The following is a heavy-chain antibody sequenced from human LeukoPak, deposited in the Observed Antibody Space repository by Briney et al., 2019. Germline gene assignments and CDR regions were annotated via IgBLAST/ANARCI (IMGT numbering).Heavy chain of an antibody. CDR2: ISGSGDST. V-gene: IGHV3-23*01. D-gene: IGHD1-26*01. J-gene: IGHJ5*02. Sequence: PGGSLRLSCAASGFTFDTYAMSWVRQAPGKALEGVSVISGSGDSTEYADSVKGRFTISRDNSRNTLSLQMNTLRAADTATYYCARDTYYSGSYIWFDPRGQGTLVTVSS. CDR3: ARDTYYSGSYIWFDP. CDR1: GFTFDTYA.